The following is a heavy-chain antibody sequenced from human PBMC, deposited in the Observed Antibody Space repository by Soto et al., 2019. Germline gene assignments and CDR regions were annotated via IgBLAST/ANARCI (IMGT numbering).Heavy chain of an antibody. Sequence: TSETLSLTCTVSGGSISSSSYYWGWIRQPPGKGLEWIGSIYYSGSTYYNPSLKSRVTISVDTSKNQSSLKLSSVTAADTAVYYCARLTYYYDSSGYYGGWFDPWGQGTLVTVPS. D-gene: IGHD3-22*01. CDR2: IYYSGST. V-gene: IGHV4-39*01. CDR1: GGSISSSSYY. J-gene: IGHJ5*02. CDR3: ARLTYYYDSSGYYGGWFDP.